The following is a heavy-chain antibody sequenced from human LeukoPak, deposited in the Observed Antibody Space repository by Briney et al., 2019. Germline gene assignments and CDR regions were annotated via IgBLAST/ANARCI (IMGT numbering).Heavy chain of an antibody. CDR1: GHTFTSYY. Sequence: GASVKVSCKASGHTFTSYYMHWVRQAPGQGLEWMGIINPSGGSTSYAQKFQGRVTMTRDTSTSTVYKELSSLRSEDTAVYYCARDHGPYYFDYWGQGTLVTVSS. CDR3: ARDHGPYYFDY. J-gene: IGHJ4*02. V-gene: IGHV1-46*01. CDR2: INPSGGST.